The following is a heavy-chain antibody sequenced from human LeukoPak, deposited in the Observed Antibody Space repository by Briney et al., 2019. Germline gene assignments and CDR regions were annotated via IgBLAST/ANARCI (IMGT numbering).Heavy chain of an antibody. CDR2: IYYSGSS. CDR1: GGSISSYY. CDR3: VSTAHPRSSGSSRGYYYGMDV. D-gene: IGHD3-10*01. Sequence: SETLSLTCTVSGGSISSYYWSWIRQPPGKGLEWIGYIYYSGSSNYNPSLKSRVTISVDTSKNQFSLKLSSVTAADTAVYYCVSTAHPRSSGSSRGYYYGMDVWGQGTTVTVSS. J-gene: IGHJ6*02. V-gene: IGHV4-59*01.